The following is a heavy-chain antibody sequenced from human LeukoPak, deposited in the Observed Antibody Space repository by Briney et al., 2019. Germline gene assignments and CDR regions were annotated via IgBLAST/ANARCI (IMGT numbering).Heavy chain of an antibody. Sequence: GESLRISCKGSGYTFSSYWIGWVRQMPGKGLEWMGIIYPGDSDTRYSPSLQGQVTISVDTSIGTAYLQWSSLRASDTAIYYCARQNDFRLDYWGQGTLVTVSS. CDR1: GYTFSSYW. J-gene: IGHJ4*02. V-gene: IGHV5-51*01. D-gene: IGHD3-3*01. CDR3: ARQNDFRLDY. CDR2: IYPGDSDT.